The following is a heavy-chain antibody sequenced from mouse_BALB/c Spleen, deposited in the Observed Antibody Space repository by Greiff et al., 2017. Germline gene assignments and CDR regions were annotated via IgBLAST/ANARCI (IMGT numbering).Heavy chain of an antibody. CDR2: IAPGSGST. D-gene: IGHD2-14*01. CDR3: ARDYRYDGDWYFDV. V-gene: IGHV1S41*01. J-gene: IGHJ1*01. Sequence: DLVKPGASVKLSCKASGYTFTSYWINWIKQRPGQGLEWIGRIAPGSGSTYYNEMFKGKATLPVDTSSSTAYIQLSSLSSEDSAVYFCARDYRYDGDWYFDVWGAGTTVTVSS. CDR1: GYTFTSYW.